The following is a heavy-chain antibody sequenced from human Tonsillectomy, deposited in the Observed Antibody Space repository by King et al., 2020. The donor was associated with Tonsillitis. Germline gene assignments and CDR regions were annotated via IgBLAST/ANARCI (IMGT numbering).Heavy chain of an antibody. D-gene: IGHD3-22*01. CDR3: ARGVDDSSGYYNFDY. Sequence: QLQESGPGLVKPSETLSLTCTVSGGSISSYYWSWIQQPPGKGLEWIGYIYYSGSTNYNPSLKSRVTISVDTSKNQFSLKLSSVTAADTAVYYCARGVDDSSGYYNFDYWGQGTLVTVSS. J-gene: IGHJ4*02. CDR2: IYYSGST. CDR1: GGSISSYY. V-gene: IGHV4-59*01.